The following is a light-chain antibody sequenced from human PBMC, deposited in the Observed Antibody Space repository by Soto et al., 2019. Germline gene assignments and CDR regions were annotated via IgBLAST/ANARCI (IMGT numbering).Light chain of an antibody. J-gene: IGLJ2*01. CDR1: SSDVGAYKY. Sequence: QSALTQPPSASGSPGQSVTISCTGTSSDVGAYKYVSWYQQHPGKAPKLMIYEVTRRPSGVPDRFSGSKSGNTASLIVSGLQAEDEADYYCSSFAGSNDFPTVIFSGGTKVTVL. CDR2: EVT. CDR3: SSFAGSNDFPTVI. V-gene: IGLV2-8*01.